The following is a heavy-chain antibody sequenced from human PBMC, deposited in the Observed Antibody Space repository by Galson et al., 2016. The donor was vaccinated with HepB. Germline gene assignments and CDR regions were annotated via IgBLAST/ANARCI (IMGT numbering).Heavy chain of an antibody. CDR3: AREARARVTDY. D-gene: IGHD4-23*01. Sequence: SLRLSCAASGFTFSDYYMSWIRQAPGKGLEWLSYISSSGTTIYYADSVKGRFTISRDNAKNSLYLQMNSLRAEDTAVYYCAREARARVTDYWGQGTLVTVSS. CDR2: ISSSGTTI. J-gene: IGHJ4*02. CDR1: GFTFSDYY. V-gene: IGHV3-11*01.